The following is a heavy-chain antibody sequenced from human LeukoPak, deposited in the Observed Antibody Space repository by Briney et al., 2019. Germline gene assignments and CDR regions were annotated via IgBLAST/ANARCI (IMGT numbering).Heavy chain of an antibody. Sequence: SETLSLTCAVSGGSITSGNWWTWVRQSPGKGLEWIGSIYDSGSTWYNPSLKSRVTMSVDTSKNQFSLKVTSVTAADTAVYFCARHPTNPGADYWGQGTLVTVSS. D-gene: IGHD3-10*01. CDR2: IYDSGST. CDR1: GGSITSGNW. CDR3: ARHPTNPGADY. J-gene: IGHJ4*02. V-gene: IGHV4-4*02.